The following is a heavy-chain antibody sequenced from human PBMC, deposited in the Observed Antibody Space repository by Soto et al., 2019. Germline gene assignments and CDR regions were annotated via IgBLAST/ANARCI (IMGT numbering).Heavy chain of an antibody. Sequence: GGSLRLSCAASGFPFSSYGMHWVRQAPGKGLDWVGVTWYDGSNKDYAESVKGRFTISRDNSKNMLYLQMNSLRADDTAVYYCASSINWGQGTLVTVSS. CDR3: ASSIN. J-gene: IGHJ4*02. CDR2: TWYDGSNK. CDR1: GFPFSSYG. V-gene: IGHV3-33*03.